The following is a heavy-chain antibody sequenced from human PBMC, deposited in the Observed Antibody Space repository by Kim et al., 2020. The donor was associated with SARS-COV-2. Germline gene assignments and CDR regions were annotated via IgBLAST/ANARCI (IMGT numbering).Heavy chain of an antibody. CDR2: ISSSSSYT. CDR1: GFTFSDYY. J-gene: IGHJ4*02. CDR3: AREGGYSSSWYSSDY. D-gene: IGHD6-13*01. Sequence: GGSLRLSCAASGFTFSDYYMSWIRQAPGKGLEWVSYISSSSSYTNYADSVKGRFTISRDNAKNSLYLQMNSLRAEDTAVYYCAREGGYSSSWYSSDYWGQGTLVTVSS. V-gene: IGHV3-11*05.